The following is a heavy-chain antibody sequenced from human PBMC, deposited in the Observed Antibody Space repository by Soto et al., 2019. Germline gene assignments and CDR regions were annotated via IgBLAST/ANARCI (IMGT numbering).Heavy chain of an antibody. V-gene: IGHV4-59*01. CDR1: GASIGRNY. J-gene: IGHJ6*02. Sequence: LRKSAPGLGNPSGTLSLTCTVSGASIGRNYWSWIRQPPGKGRDGIGYMYNTGSTVYNPPFKSRVTISVDTSKNQFSLKLNSVTAADTAVYYCARDLWGYCGTDCYPLDVRGQGTTVTVSS. D-gene: IGHD2-21*02. CDR3: ARDLWGYCGTDCYPLDV. CDR2: MYNTGST.